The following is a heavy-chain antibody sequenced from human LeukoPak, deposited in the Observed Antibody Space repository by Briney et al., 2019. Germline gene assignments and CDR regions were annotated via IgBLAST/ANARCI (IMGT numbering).Heavy chain of an antibody. J-gene: IGHJ3*02. CDR1: GFTVSSNY. CDR2: IYSGGTT. CDR3: ARGPYGSSGTPDAFDI. D-gene: IGHD3-10*01. V-gene: IGHV3-66*01. Sequence: GGSLRLSCAASGFTVSSNYMSWVRQAPGKGLEWVSVIYSGGTTHYADSVKGRFTISRDNSKNTLYLQMNSLRAEDTAVYYCARGPYGSSGTPDAFDIWGQGTMF.